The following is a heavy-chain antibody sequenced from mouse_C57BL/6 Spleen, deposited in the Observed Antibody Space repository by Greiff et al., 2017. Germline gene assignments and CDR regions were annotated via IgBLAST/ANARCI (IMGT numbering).Heavy chain of an antibody. V-gene: IGHV1-64*01. CDR3: ANDGSSHFYAMDS. Sequence: QVQLQQPGAELVKPGASVKLSCKASGYTFTSYWMHWVKQRPGQGLEWIEMIHPNSGSTNYNEKFKSKATLTVDKSSSTAYMRLSSLTSEDSAVYNSANDGSSHFYAMDSWGQGTSDTASS. D-gene: IGHD1-1*01. CDR2: IHPNSGST. CDR1: GYTFTSYW. J-gene: IGHJ4*01.